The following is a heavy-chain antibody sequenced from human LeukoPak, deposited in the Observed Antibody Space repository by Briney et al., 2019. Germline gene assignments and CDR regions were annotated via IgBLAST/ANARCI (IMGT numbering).Heavy chain of an antibody. Sequence: ASVKVSCKASGYTFTSYDINWVRQATGQGLEWMGWMNPNSGNTGYAQKFQGRVTITRNTSISTAYMELSSLGSEDTAVYYCARALPNYYGSSQPGGHFDYWGQGTLVTVSS. V-gene: IGHV1-8*03. J-gene: IGHJ4*02. CDR2: MNPNSGNT. CDR1: GYTFTSYD. D-gene: IGHD3-22*01. CDR3: ARALPNYYGSSQPGGHFDY.